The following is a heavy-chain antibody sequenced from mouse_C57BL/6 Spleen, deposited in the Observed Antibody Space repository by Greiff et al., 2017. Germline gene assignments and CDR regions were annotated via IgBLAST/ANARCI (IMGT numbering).Heavy chain of an antibody. CDR1: GFSLTSYG. D-gene: IGHD1-1*02. CDR3: ARHEGDYGSLRAMDY. CDR2: IWSDGST. J-gene: IGHJ4*01. Sequence: QVQLKESGPGLVAPSQSLSITCTVSGFSLTSYGVHWVRQPPGKGLEWLVVIWSDGSTTYNSALKSRLSISKDNSKSQVLLKMNSLQTDDTAMYYCARHEGDYGSLRAMDYWGQGTSVTVSS. V-gene: IGHV2-6-1*01.